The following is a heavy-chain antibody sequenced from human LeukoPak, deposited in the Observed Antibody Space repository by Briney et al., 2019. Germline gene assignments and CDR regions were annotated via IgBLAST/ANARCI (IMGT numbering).Heavy chain of an antibody. D-gene: IGHD3-22*01. CDR3: ATISNLFYDSSGFSDVDY. CDR2: INTNSGGT. V-gene: IGHV1-2*06. CDR1: GYTFIGHY. J-gene: IGHJ4*02. Sequence: ASVKVSCKASGYTFIGHYLHWVRQAPGQGLEWMGRINTNSGGTNYAQKFQGRVTMTRDTSISTAFMELSRLRSDDTAVYFCATISNLFYDSSGFSDVDYWGQGTLVTVSS.